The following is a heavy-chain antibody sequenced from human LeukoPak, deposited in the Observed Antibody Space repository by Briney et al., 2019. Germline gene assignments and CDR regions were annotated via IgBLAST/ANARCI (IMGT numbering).Heavy chain of an antibody. CDR2: IYYSGST. Sequence: SQTLSLTCTVSGGSLSSGDYYWSWIRQPPGTGLEWIGYIYYSGSTYYNPSLKSRVTISVDTSKNQFSLKLSSVTAADTAVYYCATRGGYSYGLSLQYFDLWGRGTLVTVSS. CDR1: GGSLSSGDYY. J-gene: IGHJ2*01. V-gene: IGHV4-30-4*01. CDR3: ATRGGYSYGLSLQYFDL. D-gene: IGHD5-18*01.